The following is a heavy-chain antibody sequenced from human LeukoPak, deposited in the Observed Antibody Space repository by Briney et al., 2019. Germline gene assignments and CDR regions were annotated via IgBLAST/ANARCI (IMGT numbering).Heavy chain of an antibody. CDR1: GGSITSHY. D-gene: IGHD3-16*01. V-gene: IGHV4-59*11. CDR2: IYSSGST. J-gene: IGHJ3*02. Sequence: PSETLSLTCTVSGGSITSHYWSWIRQPPGKGLEWLGYIYSSGSTNYNLSLRSRVTISVATSKNQFSLMLTSVTAADTAVYCSARVGADSSNDAFDICGQGTVVTVS. CDR3: ARVGADSSNDAFDI.